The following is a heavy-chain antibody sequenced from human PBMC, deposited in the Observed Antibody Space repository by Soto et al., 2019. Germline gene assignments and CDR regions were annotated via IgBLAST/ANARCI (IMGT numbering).Heavy chain of an antibody. CDR3: ARLAVSEAVSAWFDP. D-gene: IGHD6-13*01. CDR1: GGSVSSDSYN. Sequence: SETRWLTGKVSGGSVSSDSYNWSWIRQPPGKGREWIGYIYYSGSTNYNPSLKGRVTMSVDTSKNQFSLKLTSVTAADTAVYYCARLAVSEAVSAWFDPWGQGTLVTVSS. J-gene: IGHJ5*02. CDR2: IYYSGST. V-gene: IGHV4-61*01.